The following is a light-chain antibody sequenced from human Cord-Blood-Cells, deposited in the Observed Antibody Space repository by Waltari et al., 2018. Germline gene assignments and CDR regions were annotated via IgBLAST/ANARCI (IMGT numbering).Light chain of an antibody. J-gene: IGKJ2*03. Sequence: EIVMTQSPATLSVSPGERATLSCRASQSVRSNLAWYQQKPGQAPRLLIYGASTRATGIPARFSGSGSWTEFTLTISSLQSEDFAVYYCQQDNNWPYSFGQGTKLEIK. CDR2: GAS. CDR1: QSVRSN. V-gene: IGKV3-15*01. CDR3: QQDNNWPYS.